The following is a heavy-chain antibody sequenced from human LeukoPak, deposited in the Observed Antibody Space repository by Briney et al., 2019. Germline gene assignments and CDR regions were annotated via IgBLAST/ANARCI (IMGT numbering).Heavy chain of an antibody. D-gene: IGHD1-26*01. Sequence: ASVKVSCKASGYTFTGYYMHWLRQTPGQGLEWMGWINPNSGGTNYAQKFQGRVTMTRDTSISTAYMELSRLRSDDTAVYYCARALPTTDGIDYWGQGTLVTVSS. J-gene: IGHJ4*02. V-gene: IGHV1-2*02. CDR1: GYTFTGYY. CDR3: ARALPTTDGIDY. CDR2: INPNSGGT.